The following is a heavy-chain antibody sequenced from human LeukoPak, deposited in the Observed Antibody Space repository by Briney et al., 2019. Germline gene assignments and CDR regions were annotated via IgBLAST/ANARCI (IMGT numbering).Heavy chain of an antibody. CDR1: GDPVTRGSYY. CDR2: IYYSGST. Sequence: SETLSLTCSVSGDPVTRGSYYWSWIRQPPGKGLEWIGDIYYSGSTNYNPSLKSRVTISVDTSTNQFSLKLTSVTAADTAVYYCVRANYFDYWGQGTLVTVSS. CDR3: VRANYFDY. V-gene: IGHV4-61*01. J-gene: IGHJ4*02.